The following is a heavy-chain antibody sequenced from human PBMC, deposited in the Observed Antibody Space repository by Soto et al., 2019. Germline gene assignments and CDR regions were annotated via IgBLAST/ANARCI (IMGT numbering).Heavy chain of an antibody. V-gene: IGHV4-4*02. Sequence: QVQLQESGPGLVKPSGTLSLTCAVSGGSISSSNWWSWVRQPPGKGLEWIGEIYHSGSTNYNPSLKSRVTISVDKAKNHFSLKLSSVTAADTAVYYCARDRRYCSDTFCYNCMDVWGQGTTVTVSS. CDR2: IYHSGST. CDR1: GGSISSSNW. CDR3: ARDRRYCSDTFCYNCMDV. D-gene: IGHD2-15*01. J-gene: IGHJ6*02.